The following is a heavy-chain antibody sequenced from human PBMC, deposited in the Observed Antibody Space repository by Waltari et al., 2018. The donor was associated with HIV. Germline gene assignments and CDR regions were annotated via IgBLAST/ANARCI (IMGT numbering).Heavy chain of an antibody. D-gene: IGHD6-13*01. V-gene: IGHV3-23*01. Sequence: EMQLLESGGGLVQPGGSLRLSCDASGSTFSSYAMPWVRQAPGKGVEWVSGISESTGRTYYGDSVKGRFTISRDNSKNTLYLQMSSLRVEDTAIYYCAKDEAGAGSPEVWFDPWGQGTLVTVSS. CDR3: AKDEAGAGSPEVWFDP. CDR1: GSTFSSYA. CDR2: ISESTGRT. J-gene: IGHJ5*02.